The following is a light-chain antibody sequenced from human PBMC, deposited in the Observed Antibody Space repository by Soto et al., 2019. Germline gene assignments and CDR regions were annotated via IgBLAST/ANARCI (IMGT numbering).Light chain of an antibody. Sequence: QSVLTQPPSVSGAPGHRVTISCTGSSSNIGAGYDVHWYQQLPGTAPKLLIYGNSNRPSGVPDRFSGSKSGTSASLAITGLQAEDEADYYCQSYDGSLSYVFGTGTKVTVL. CDR3: QSYDGSLSYV. CDR2: GNS. J-gene: IGLJ1*01. V-gene: IGLV1-40*01. CDR1: SSNIGAGYD.